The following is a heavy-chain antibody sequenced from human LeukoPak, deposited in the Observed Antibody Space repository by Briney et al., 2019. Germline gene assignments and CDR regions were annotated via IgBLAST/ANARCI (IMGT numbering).Heavy chain of an antibody. CDR1: GFTVSSNY. CDR2: IYSGGST. D-gene: IGHD6-19*01. V-gene: IGHV3-66*01. CDR3: GGSGWYYFDY. Sequence: TGGSLRLSCAASGFTVSSNYMSWVRQAPGMGLEWVSVIYSGGSTYYADSVKGRFTISRDNSKNTLYLQMNSLRAEDTAVYYCGGSGWYYFDYWGQGTLVTVSS. J-gene: IGHJ4*02.